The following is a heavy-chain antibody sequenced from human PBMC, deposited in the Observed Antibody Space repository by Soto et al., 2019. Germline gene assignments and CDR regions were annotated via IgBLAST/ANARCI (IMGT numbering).Heavy chain of an antibody. CDR2: ISSNGGST. CDR1: GFTFSSYA. J-gene: IGHJ3*02. Sequence: PGGSLRLSCSASGFTFSSYAMHWVRQAPGKGLEYVSAISSNGGSTYYADSVKGRFTISRDNSKNTLYLQMSSLRAEETAVYYCVKPLYGPRDAFDIWGQGTMVTVSS. V-gene: IGHV3-64D*08. CDR3: VKPLYGPRDAFDI. D-gene: IGHD2-2*02.